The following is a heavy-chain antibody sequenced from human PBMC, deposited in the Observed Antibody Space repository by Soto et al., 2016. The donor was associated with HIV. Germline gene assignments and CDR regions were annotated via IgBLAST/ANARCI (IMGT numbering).Heavy chain of an antibody. D-gene: IGHD3-10*01. V-gene: IGHV3-15*01. Sequence: EVQLVESGGGLVKPGGSLRLSCAASGFTFSNAWMSWVRQAPGKGLEWVGRIKSKTDGGTTDYAAPVKGRFTISRDDSKNTLYLQMNSLKTEDTAVYYCTTEGSGSYYNVGLIFDYWGQGTLVTVSS. J-gene: IGHJ4*02. CDR3: TTEGSGSYYNVGLIFDY. CDR1: GFTFSNAW. CDR2: IKSKTDGGTT.